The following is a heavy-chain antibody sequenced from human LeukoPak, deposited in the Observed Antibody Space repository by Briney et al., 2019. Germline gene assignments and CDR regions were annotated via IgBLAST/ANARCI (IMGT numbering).Heavy chain of an antibody. J-gene: IGHJ4*02. Sequence: PGRSLRLSCAPSGFTFSRHGMHWVRQAPGKGLEWVAIISNDGSRKYYAHSVEGRFTISRDNSKNTLYLQMDSLRAEDTAVYYCVKDSIAAVPGGAFDYWGQGTLVTVSS. V-gene: IGHV3-30*18. CDR2: ISNDGSRK. CDR1: GFTFSRHG. D-gene: IGHD6-13*01. CDR3: VKDSIAAVPGGAFDY.